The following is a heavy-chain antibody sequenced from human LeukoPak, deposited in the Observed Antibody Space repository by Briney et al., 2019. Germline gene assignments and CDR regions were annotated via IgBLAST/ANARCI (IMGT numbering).Heavy chain of an antibody. V-gene: IGHV3-49*04. CDR1: GFTFGDYA. J-gene: IGHJ6*02. CDR2: IRTKAHGGTT. Sequence: GGSLRLSCSASGFTFGDYAMTWVRQAPGKGLEWLGMIRTKAHGGTTEYAASVKGRFTFSRDDSKSIAYLQMNSLRAEDTAVYYCAKDGREVLLWFGEFPTTLGGMDVWGQGTTVTVSS. D-gene: IGHD3-10*01. CDR3: AKDGREVLLWFGEFPTTLGGMDV.